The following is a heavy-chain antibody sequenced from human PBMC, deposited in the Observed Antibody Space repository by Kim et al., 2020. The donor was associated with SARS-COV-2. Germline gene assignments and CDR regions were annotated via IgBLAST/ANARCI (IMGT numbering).Heavy chain of an antibody. CDR2: NGGST. Sequence: NGGSTNYADSVKGRFTISRDNSKNTLCLQMSNLRTEDTAVYFCVKDLGDYWGQGTLVTVSS. J-gene: IGHJ4*02. V-gene: IGHV3-64D*06. CDR3: VKDLGDY.